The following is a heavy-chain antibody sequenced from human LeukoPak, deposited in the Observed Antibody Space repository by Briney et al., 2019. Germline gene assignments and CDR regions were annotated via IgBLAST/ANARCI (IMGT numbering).Heavy chain of an antibody. CDR2: IYYSGTT. CDR1: GGSIGSSHYY. V-gene: IGHV4-39*01. CDR3: ARQISDYYYYYIDV. J-gene: IGHJ6*03. D-gene: IGHD3-10*01. Sequence: PSETLSLTCSVSGGSIGSSHYYWGWIRQPPGKGLEWIGTIYYSGTTYYNPSLESRVTISEDTSKNQFSLTLRSVTAADTAVYYCARQISDYYYYYIDVWGKGTTVTVSS.